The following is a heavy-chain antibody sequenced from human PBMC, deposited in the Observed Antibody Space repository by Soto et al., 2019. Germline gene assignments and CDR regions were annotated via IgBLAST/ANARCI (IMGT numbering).Heavy chain of an antibody. CDR3: ARHDSDAFDI. D-gene: IGHD2-21*02. V-gene: IGHV4-39*01. J-gene: IGHJ3*02. CDR2: IDYSGST. Sequence: PSETLSLTCTVSGGSINSSPYYWGWIRQPPGKGLEWIGSIDYSGSTYYNPSLKSRVTISVDTSKKQFSLKLSSVTAADTAVYYCARHDSDAFDIWGQGTMVTVSS. CDR1: GGSINSSPYY.